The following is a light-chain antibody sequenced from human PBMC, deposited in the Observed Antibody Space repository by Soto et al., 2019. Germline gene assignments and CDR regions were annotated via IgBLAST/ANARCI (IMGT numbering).Light chain of an antibody. CDR1: SSDVGGYNY. J-gene: IGLJ1*01. V-gene: IGLV2-14*01. Sequence: QSVLTQPASLSGSPGQSITISCTGTSSDVGGYNYVSWYQQHPGKAPKLMIYDVSNRPSGVSNRFSDSKSGNTASLTISGLQAEDEADYYCSSYTSSSTLGVFGTGTKVTVL. CDR2: DVS. CDR3: SSYTSSSTLGV.